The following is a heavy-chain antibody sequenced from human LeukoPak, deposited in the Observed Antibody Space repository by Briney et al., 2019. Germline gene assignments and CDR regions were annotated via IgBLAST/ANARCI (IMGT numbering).Heavy chain of an antibody. CDR3: AKAASSSWPSYYYGMDV. CDR2: IIPIFGTA. J-gene: IGHJ6*02. V-gene: IGHV1-69*13. CDR1: GGTFSSYA. D-gene: IGHD6-13*01. Sequence: SVKVSCKASGGTFSSYAISWVRQAPGQGLEWMGGIIPIFGTANYAQKFQGRVTITADESTSTAYMELSSLRSEDTAVYYCAKAASSSWPSYYYGMDVWGQGTTVTVSS.